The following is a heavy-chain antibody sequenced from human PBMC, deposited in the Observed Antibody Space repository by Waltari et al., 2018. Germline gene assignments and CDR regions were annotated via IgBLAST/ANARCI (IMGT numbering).Heavy chain of an antibody. Sequence: QVQLQESGPGLVKPSQTLSLTCTVSGGSISSGSYYWSWIRQPAGKGLEWIGRIYTSWSTNYNPALKSRVTISVDTSKNQFSLKLSSVTAADTAVYYCARGSRHPYYFDYWGQGTLVTVSS. J-gene: IGHJ4*02. CDR1: GGSISSGSYY. CDR3: ARGSRHPYYFDY. CDR2: IYTSWST. V-gene: IGHV4-61*02.